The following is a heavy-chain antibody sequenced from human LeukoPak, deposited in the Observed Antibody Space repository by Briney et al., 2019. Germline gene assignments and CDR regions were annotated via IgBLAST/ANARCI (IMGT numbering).Heavy chain of an antibody. J-gene: IGHJ2*01. V-gene: IGHV4-4*09. D-gene: IGHD1-14*01. Sequence: PSETLSLTCTVSGASITTYYWSWIRQSPGKGLEWIGYIYTSGTTHFNPYLKSRVTMSADTSKNQFSLNLSSVTAADTAVYYCARFEPRSYFDLWGRGTLVTVST. CDR2: IYTSGTT. CDR1: GASITTYY. CDR3: ARFEPRSYFDL.